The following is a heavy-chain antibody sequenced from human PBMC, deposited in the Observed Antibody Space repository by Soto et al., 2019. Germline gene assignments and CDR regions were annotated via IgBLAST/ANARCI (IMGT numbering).Heavy chain of an antibody. CDR3: ARGPSADKIDF. Sequence: TLSLTCTVSGGSVSSGGYFWSWIRQPPGGGLEWIGHIYNSGSTYSNPSLRGRVTISVDTSKSQFSLKLSSVTAADTAVYYCARGPSADKIDFWGQGTLVTVSS. CDR1: GGSVSSGGYF. CDR2: IYNSGST. J-gene: IGHJ4*02. V-gene: IGHV4-30-4*01. D-gene: IGHD3-3*01.